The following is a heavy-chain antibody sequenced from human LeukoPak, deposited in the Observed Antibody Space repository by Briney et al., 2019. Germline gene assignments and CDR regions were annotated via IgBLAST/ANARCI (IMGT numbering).Heavy chain of an antibody. J-gene: IGHJ4*02. V-gene: IGHV4-34*01. Sequence: SETLSLTCAVYGGSFSGYYWSWIRQPPGKGLEWIGEINHSGSTNYNPSLKSRVTISVDTSKNQFSLKLSSVTAADTAVYYCARGLERSSTSQLYYFDYWGQGTLVTVSS. CDR3: ARGLERSSTSQLYYFDY. CDR1: GGSFSGYY. CDR2: INHSGST. D-gene: IGHD2-2*01.